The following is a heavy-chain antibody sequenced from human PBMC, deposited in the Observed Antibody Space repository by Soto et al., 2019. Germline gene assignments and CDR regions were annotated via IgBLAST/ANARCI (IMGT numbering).Heavy chain of an antibody. CDR3: ASVRSFSPAYGMDV. J-gene: IGHJ6*02. CDR1: GGTFSSYA. CDR2: IIHIFGTA. D-gene: IGHD3-10*02. Sequence: QVQLVQSGAEVKKPGSSVKVSCKASGGTFSSYAISWVRQAPGQGLEWMGGIIHIFGTANYAQKCQGRVTITADEATSTADRELSSLRSEDTAVYYCASVRSFSPAYGMDVWGQGTTVTVSS. V-gene: IGHV1-69*01.